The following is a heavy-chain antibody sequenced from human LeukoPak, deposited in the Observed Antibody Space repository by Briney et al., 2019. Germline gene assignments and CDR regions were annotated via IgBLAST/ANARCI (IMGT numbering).Heavy chain of an antibody. V-gene: IGHV3-7*03. J-gene: IGHJ4*02. D-gene: IGHD3-22*01. CDR1: GFTFSSYW. CDR3: VRDNGYFLFDY. Sequence: GGSLRVSCAASGFTFSSYWMTWVRQAPGKGLEWVANIKEDGSQKYYVDSVKGRFTISRDNAKNSLYLQMNSLRAEDTAVYYCVRDNGYFLFDYWGQGTLVTVSS. CDR2: IKEDGSQK.